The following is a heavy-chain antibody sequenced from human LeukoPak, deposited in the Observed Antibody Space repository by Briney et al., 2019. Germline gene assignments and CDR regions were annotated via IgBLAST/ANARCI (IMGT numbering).Heavy chain of an antibody. J-gene: IGHJ4*02. D-gene: IGHD2-2*01. CDR2: VSGSDGTT. CDR1: GFTFSNFA. V-gene: IGHV3-23*01. CDR3: AKGYCSSISCSSDY. Sequence: GGSLRLSCVASGFTFSNFAMNWVRKAPGKGLEGVSVVSGSDGTTSYADSVKGRFTISRDNSKNTVYLQMNSLRGDDTAVYYCAKGYCSSISCSSDYWGQGTLVTVSS.